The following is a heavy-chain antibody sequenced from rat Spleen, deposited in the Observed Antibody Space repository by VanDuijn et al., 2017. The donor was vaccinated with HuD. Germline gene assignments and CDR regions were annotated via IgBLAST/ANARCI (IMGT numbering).Heavy chain of an antibody. CDR3: ARENY. CDR2: IWTGGST. J-gene: IGHJ2*01. V-gene: IGHV2-30*01. CDR1: GFSLTSYN. Sequence: VQLMESGPGLVQPSETLSLTCTVSGFSLTSYNVHWVRQPTGKGLEWMGIIWTGGSTDYNSALKSRLSISRDTSKSQVFLKMSSLQTEDTATYYCARENYWGQGVMVTVSS.